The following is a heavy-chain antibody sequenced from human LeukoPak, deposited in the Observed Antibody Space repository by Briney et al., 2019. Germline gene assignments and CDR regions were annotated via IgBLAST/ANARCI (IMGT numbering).Heavy chain of an antibody. CDR3: ARAPSLYSGYDYGFDY. Sequence: SETLSLTCTVSGGSISSYYWSWIRQPPGKGLEWIGYIYYSGSTNYNPSLKSRVTISVDTSKNQFSLKLSSVTAADTAVYYCARAPSLYSGYDYGFDYWGQGTLVTVSS. D-gene: IGHD5-12*01. CDR1: GGSISSYY. V-gene: IGHV4-59*08. CDR2: IYYSGST. J-gene: IGHJ4*02.